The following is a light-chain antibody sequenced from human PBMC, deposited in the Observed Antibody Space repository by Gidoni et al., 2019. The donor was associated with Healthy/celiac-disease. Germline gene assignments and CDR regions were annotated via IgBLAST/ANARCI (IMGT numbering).Light chain of an antibody. CDR2: GAS. J-gene: IGKJ2*01. CDR1: QSVSSN. V-gene: IGKV3-15*01. CDR3: QQYNNWPPRYT. Sequence: EIVMTQSPATLSVSPGERATLSCRASQSVSSNLAWYQQKPGQPPRLLIYGASTRATGIPARFSGRGSGTEFTLTISSLQSEDFAVYYCQQYNNWPPRYTFGQXTKLEIK.